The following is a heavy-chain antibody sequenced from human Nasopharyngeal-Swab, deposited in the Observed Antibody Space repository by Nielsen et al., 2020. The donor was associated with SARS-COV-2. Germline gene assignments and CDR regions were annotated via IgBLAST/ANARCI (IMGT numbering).Heavy chain of an antibody. D-gene: IGHD3-10*01. CDR1: GGSISSSSYY. V-gene: IGHV4-39*07. Sequence: SETLSLTCTVSGGSISSSSYYWGWIRQPPGKGLEWIGSIYYSGSTYYNPSLKSRVTISVDTSKNQFYLKLGSVTAADTAVYYCARERGRGGIWNYYYYMDVWGKGTTVTVSS. CDR2: IYYSGST. J-gene: IGHJ6*03. CDR3: ARERGRGGIWNYYYYMDV.